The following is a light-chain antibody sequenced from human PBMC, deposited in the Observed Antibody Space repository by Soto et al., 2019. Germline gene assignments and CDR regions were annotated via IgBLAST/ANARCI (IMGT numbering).Light chain of an antibody. Sequence: DIQMTQSPSTLSGSVGDRVTITCRASQTISSWLAWYQQKPGKAPKLLIYKASTLKSGVPPRFSGSGSGTEFTLTISSLQPDDFATYHCQHYNSYSEAFGQGTKVDIK. CDR1: QTISSW. CDR3: QHYNSYSEA. V-gene: IGKV1-5*03. CDR2: KAS. J-gene: IGKJ1*01.